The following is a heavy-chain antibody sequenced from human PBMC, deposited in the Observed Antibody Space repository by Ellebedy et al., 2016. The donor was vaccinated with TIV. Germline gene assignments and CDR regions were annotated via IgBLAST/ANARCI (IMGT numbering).Heavy chain of an antibody. Sequence: GESLKISCAASGFPVSSNYMSWVRQAPGRGLEWVSVMFSGGSTYHSDSVKGRFTISRDSSKNTLYLQMNNLRAEDTAVFYCAKLQPYYYDSRGYPAVYFDHWGQGALVNVSS. V-gene: IGHV3-66*04. CDR1: GFPVSSNY. D-gene: IGHD3-22*01. J-gene: IGHJ4*02. CDR3: AKLQPYYYDSRGYPAVYFDH. CDR2: MFSGGST.